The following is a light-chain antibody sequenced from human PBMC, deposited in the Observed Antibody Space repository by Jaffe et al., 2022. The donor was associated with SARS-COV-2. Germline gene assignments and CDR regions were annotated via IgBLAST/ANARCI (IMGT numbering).Light chain of an antibody. CDR2: DAS. CDR1: HDISNY. V-gene: IGKV1-33*01. CDR3: QQYDDLPRT. Sequence: DIQLTQSPSSLSASVGDRVTITCQASHDISNYLNWYQQKPGKAPKLLIYDASNLEAGVPSRFSGSGSGTDFTFTIASLQPEDFASYYCQQYDDLPRTFGQGTKVEV. J-gene: IGKJ1*01.